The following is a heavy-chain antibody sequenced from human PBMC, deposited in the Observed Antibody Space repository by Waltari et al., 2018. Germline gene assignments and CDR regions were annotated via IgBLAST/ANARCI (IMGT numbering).Heavy chain of an antibody. CDR1: GGSFSGYY. J-gene: IGHJ4*02. D-gene: IGHD6-13*01. V-gene: IGHV4-34*01. Sequence: QVQLQQWGAGLLKPSETLSLTCAVYGGSFSGYYWSWIRQPPGKGLEWIGEINHSGSTNDNPSLKSRVTISVDTSKNQFSLKRSSVTAADTAVYYCARTYSSSWYRGYFDYWGQGTLVTVSS. CDR2: INHSGST. CDR3: ARTYSSSWYRGYFDY.